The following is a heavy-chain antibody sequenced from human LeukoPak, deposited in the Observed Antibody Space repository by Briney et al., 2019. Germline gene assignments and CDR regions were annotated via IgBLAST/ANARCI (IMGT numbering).Heavy chain of an antibody. CDR2: IYSGDSDT. D-gene: IGHD5-18*01. J-gene: IGHJ3*02. V-gene: IGHV5-51*01. CDR1: GYSFTSYW. Sequence: GESLKISRQGSGYSFTSYWIGWVRQVPGKGGEGRAIIYSGDSDTRYSPCLQGQVTISGDQSISTAYLQWSSLKASDTAMYYCARQKWIPRRGAFDIWGQGTMVTVSS. CDR3: ARQKWIPRRGAFDI.